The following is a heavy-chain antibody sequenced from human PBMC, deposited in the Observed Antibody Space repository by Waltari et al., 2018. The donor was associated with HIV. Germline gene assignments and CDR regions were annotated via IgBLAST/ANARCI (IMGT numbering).Heavy chain of an antibody. Sequence: EVQLVESGGGLVQPGGSLRLSCAASGFTFSNYTMNWVRQDPGKGVEWVSYISRSSSSIFYADSVKGRLTISRDNAKNSLYLQMNSLRVEDTAVYYCARDINGGWGYWGQGTLVTVAS. J-gene: IGHJ4*02. CDR1: GFTFSNYT. CDR2: ISRSSSSI. CDR3: ARDINGGWGY. V-gene: IGHV3-48*01. D-gene: IGHD7-27*01.